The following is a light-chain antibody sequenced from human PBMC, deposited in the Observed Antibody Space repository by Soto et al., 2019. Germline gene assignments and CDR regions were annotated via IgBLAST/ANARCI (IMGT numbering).Light chain of an antibody. V-gene: IGKV3-15*01. CDR3: QQYNNWPPWT. CDR1: QSVSNN. Sequence: ILMTQSPATLSVSPGERATLSCRASQSVSNNLAWYQQKPGQAPRLLIYDASTRATGIPARCSGSGSGTEFTLTIRGLQSEDFAVYYCQQYNNWPPWTFGQGTKVDIK. J-gene: IGKJ1*01. CDR2: DAS.